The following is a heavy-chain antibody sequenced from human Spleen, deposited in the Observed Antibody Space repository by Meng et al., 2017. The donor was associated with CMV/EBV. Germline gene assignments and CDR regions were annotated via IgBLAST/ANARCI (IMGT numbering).Heavy chain of an antibody. CDR3: AGSRPGGGACDY. D-gene: IGHD3-16*01. Sequence: QGKYHELGPGLVKPSETLSLTCIVSGASIKNYNWNWVRQPAGQGLEWIGLIQVIGHTVYNPSLKSRVTVSLDASKSQFSLTLNSVTAADTATYYCAGSRPGGGACDYWGQGILVTVSS. CDR2: IQVIGHT. CDR1: GASIKNYN. J-gene: IGHJ4*02. V-gene: IGHV4-4*07.